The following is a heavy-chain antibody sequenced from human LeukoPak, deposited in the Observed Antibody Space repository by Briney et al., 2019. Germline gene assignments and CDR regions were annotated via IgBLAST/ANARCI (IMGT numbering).Heavy chain of an antibody. CDR2: IKSKTDGGTT. Sequence: GGSLRLSCAASGFTFSNAWMSWVRQAPGKGLEWVGRIKSKTDGGTTDYAAPVKGRFTISRDDSKNTLYLQMNSLKTEDTAVYYCTTHRYDFWSGYYLDLDYWGQGTLVTVSS. V-gene: IGHV3-15*01. CDR1: GFTFSNAW. J-gene: IGHJ4*02. CDR3: TTHRYDFWSGYYLDLDY. D-gene: IGHD3-3*01.